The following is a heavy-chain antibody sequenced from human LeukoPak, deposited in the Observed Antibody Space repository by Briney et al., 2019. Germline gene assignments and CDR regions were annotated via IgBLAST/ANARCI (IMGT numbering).Heavy chain of an antibody. Sequence: GGSLRLSRAASGFTFSNYWMHWVRQAPGKGLVWVSRISGGGNNIDYADSVKGRFTISRDNAKNTLYLQMNSLRAEDTAVYYCARDKGHAFDIWGQGTMITVSS. CDR2: ISGGGNNI. V-gene: IGHV3-74*01. J-gene: IGHJ3*02. CDR3: ARDKGHAFDI. CDR1: GFTFSNYW.